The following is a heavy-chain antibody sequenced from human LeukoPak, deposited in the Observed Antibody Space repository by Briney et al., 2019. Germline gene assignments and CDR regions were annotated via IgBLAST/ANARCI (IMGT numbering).Heavy chain of an antibody. D-gene: IGHD1-26*01. Sequence: PSETLSLTCTVSGGSISSYYWSWMRQSPGKELEWIGYIHYSGSTNYNPSLKSRVTISVDTSKNQFSLKLSSVTAADTAVYYWAGRWERRVGYFDYWGQGTLVTVSS. J-gene: IGHJ4*02. CDR2: IHYSGST. CDR1: GGSISSYY. V-gene: IGHV4-59*01. CDR3: AGRWERRVGYFDY.